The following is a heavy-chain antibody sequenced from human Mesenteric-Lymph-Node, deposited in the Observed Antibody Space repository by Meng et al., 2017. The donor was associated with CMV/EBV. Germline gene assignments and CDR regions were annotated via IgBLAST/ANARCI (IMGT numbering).Heavy chain of an antibody. CDR1: GGTFSSYS. CDR2: IIPIFGTA. Sequence: SVKVSCKASGGTFSSYSISWVRQAPGQGLEWMGGIIPIFGTANYAQKFQGRVTITTDESTSTAYMELSSLRSEDTAVYHCARALEVPAATIFYYYYYGMDVWGQGTTVTVSS. J-gene: IGHJ6*02. CDR3: ARALEVPAATIFYYYYYGMDV. V-gene: IGHV1-69*05. D-gene: IGHD2-2*01.